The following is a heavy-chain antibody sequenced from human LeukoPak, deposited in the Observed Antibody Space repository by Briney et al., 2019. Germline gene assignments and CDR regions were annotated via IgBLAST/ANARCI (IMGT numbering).Heavy chain of an antibody. D-gene: IGHD5-24*01. J-gene: IGHJ4*02. CDR2: ISGSGSNI. CDR1: GFTFSSYE. V-gene: IGHV3-48*03. CDR3: ARDLGGYNFGNLGY. Sequence: GGSLRLSCAASGFTFSSYEMNWVRQAPGKGLEWVSHISGSGSNIYYADSVKGRFTISRDNAKNSLYLQMNSLIAEDTGLYYCARDLGGYNFGNLGYWGQGTLVTVSS.